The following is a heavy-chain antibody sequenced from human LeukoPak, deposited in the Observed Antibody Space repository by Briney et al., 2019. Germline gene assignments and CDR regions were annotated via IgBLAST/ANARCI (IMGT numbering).Heavy chain of an antibody. CDR3: ARETSCYKYSSSWCYFDY. Sequence: GGSLRLSCAASEFIFSGYWMNWVRQAPGKGLEWVANIKQDGSEKQYVDSVRGRFTISRDNAKNSLYLQMNSLRVEDTAVYYCARETSCYKYSSSWCYFDYWGQGTLVTVSS. J-gene: IGHJ4*02. V-gene: IGHV3-7*01. CDR1: EFIFSGYW. CDR2: IKQDGSEK. D-gene: IGHD6-13*01.